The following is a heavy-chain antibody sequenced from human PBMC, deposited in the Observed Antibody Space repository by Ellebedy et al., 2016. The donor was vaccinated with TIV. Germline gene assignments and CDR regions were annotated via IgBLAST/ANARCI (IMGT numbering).Heavy chain of an antibody. D-gene: IGHD6-13*01. CDR2: FYYSGNT. V-gene: IGHV4-39*07. CDR1: GGSISGNYY. Sequence: GSLRLXXTVSGGSISGNYYWAWIRQPPGKGLEWIGSFYYSGNTYYNPSLKSRVTISADTSKSQFSLKLSSVTAADTAVYYCARGSSSWPLFYYYYGMDVWGQGTTVTVSS. CDR3: ARGSSSWPLFYYYYGMDV. J-gene: IGHJ6*02.